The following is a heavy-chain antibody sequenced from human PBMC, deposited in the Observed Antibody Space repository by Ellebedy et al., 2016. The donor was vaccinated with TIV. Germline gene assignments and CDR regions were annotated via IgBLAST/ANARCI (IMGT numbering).Heavy chain of an antibody. Sequence: MPSETLSLTCSVSGGSIRPYYWTWIRQSPGKGLEWIAYIYDGGDTNYNPSLKSRTTISLDKSKRQFSLRLNSVTAADTAVYYCARVRNVGFKGYYSDQWGQGTLVSVSS. CDR2: IYDGGDT. V-gene: IGHV4-59*01. D-gene: IGHD1-26*01. CDR3: ARVRNVGFKGYYSDQ. CDR1: GGSIRPYY. J-gene: IGHJ4*02.